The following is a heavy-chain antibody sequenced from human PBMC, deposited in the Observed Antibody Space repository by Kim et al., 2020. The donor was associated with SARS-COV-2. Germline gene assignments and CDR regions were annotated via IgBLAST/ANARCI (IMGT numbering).Heavy chain of an antibody. V-gene: IGHV3-30*01. Sequence: SAGSVKGLFTTSRDNSQNTLILQMNSLAAEDTAVYSCASDSTGGYSWFDPWGQGTLVTVSS. D-gene: IGHD3-22*01. J-gene: IGHJ5*02. CDR3: ASDSTGGYSWFDP.